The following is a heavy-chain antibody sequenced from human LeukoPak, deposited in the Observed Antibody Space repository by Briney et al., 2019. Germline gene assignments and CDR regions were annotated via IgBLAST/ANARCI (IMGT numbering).Heavy chain of an antibody. J-gene: IGHJ6*04. CDR2: IYYSGST. CDR1: GGSISSYY. V-gene: IGHV4-59*01. CDR3: ASGRTVNYYYGMDV. D-gene: IGHD4-17*01. Sequence: SQTLSLTCTVSGGSISSYYWGWIRHPPGKGLEWIGYIYYSGSTNYNPSLKSRVTISVDTSKNQFSLKLSSVTAADTAVYYCASGRTVNYYYGMDVWGKGTTVTVSS.